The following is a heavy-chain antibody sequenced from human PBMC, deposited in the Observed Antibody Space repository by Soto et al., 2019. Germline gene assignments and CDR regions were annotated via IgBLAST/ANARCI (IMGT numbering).Heavy chain of an antibody. V-gene: IGHV1-58*01. CDR1: GFTVTSSA. CDR3: AADWEGIVAPNNPTAHPTLQVY. CDR2: IVVGSGNT. Sequence: SGKVSGKASGFTVTSSAVQWVRQARGQRLEWIGWIVVGSGNTNYAQKFQERVTITRDMSTSTAYMELSSLRSEDTAVYYCAADWEGIVAPNNPTAHPTLQVYWGQGTLVTVSS. J-gene: IGHJ4*02. D-gene: IGHD5-12*01.